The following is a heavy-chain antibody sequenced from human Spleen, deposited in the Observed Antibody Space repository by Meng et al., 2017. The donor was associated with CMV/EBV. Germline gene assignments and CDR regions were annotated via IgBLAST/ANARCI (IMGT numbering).Heavy chain of an antibody. D-gene: IGHD3-16*01. CDR2: INTSVGYT. V-gene: IGHV1-46*01. CDR1: GYTFTNYY. J-gene: IGHJ4*02. Sequence: VQLGQSGAEVKKPGASVQVSCKASGYTFTNYYMHWVRQAPGQGLEWMGIINTSVGYTSHAQKFQGRVTMTRDTSTSTVHMEVSSLRSADTAVYYCARASRVLGGFDYWGQGTLVTVSS. CDR3: ARASRVLGGFDY.